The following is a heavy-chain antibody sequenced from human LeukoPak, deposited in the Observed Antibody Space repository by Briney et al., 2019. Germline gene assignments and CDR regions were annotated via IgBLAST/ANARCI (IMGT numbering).Heavy chain of an antibody. D-gene: IGHD3-10*01. CDR1: GLTFSTYS. CDR2: ISSSSSYI. J-gene: IGHJ3*02. Sequence: GGSLRLSCAASGLTFSTYSMNWVRQAPGKGLEWVSSISSSSSYIHYADSVKGRFTISRDNSKNTLYLQMNSLRAEDTAVYYCAREGNDMVRGVSGPGAFDIWGQGTMVTVSS. V-gene: IGHV3-21*04. CDR3: AREGNDMVRGVSGPGAFDI.